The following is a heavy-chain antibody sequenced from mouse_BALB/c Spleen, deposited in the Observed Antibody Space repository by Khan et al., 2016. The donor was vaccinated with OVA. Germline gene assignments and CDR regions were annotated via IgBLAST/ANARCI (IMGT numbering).Heavy chain of an antibody. D-gene: IGHD2-1*01. CDR1: GFTFSNYG. V-gene: IGHV5-9-2*01. J-gene: IGHJ2*01. CDR2: ISGGGSHT. Sequence: EVKVEESGGGLVKPGGSLKLSCAASGFTFSNYGMSWIRQTPEKRLEWVATISGGGSHTYYSDSMKGRFTISRDNGKNNLHLQMSSLRSEETALYYCARQGTYGNYVDYWGQGTTLTVSS. CDR3: ARQGTYGNYVDY.